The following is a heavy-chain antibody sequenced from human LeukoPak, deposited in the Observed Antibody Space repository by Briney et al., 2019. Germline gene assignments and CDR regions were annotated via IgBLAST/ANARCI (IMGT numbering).Heavy chain of an antibody. CDR1: GLTVSSNY. J-gene: IGHJ3*02. CDR2: IYSGGST. D-gene: IGHD5-24*01. CDR3: ARVEMATIFAFDI. V-gene: IGHV3-66*02. Sequence: GGSLRLSCAASGLTVSSNYMSWVRQAPGKGLEWVSVIYSGGSTYYADSVKGRFTISRDNSKNTLYLQMNSLRAGDTAVYYCARVEMATIFAFDIWGQGTLVTVSS.